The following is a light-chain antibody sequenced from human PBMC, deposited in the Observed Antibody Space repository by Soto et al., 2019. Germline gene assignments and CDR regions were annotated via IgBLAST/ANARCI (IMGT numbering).Light chain of an antibody. J-gene: IGKJ4*01. CDR3: QHYRTS. Sequence: EIVLTQSPGTLSLSPGARATLSCRASQSVSSSYLAWYQQKPGQAPRQLIYGASSRATGIPDRFSGSGSGTDFTFTITRLEPEDFAVYYCQHYRTSFGGGTRVEIK. V-gene: IGKV3-20*01. CDR1: QSVSSSY. CDR2: GAS.